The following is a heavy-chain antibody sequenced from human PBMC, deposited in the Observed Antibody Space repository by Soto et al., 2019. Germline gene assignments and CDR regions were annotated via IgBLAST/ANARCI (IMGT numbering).Heavy chain of an antibody. J-gene: IGHJ6*02. CDR2: IIPIFGTA. CDR1: GGTFSSYA. V-gene: IGHV1-69*06. D-gene: IGHD2-2*01. CDR3: AMGIFIVVVPAAHYYYYYGMDV. Sequence: QVQLVQSGAEVKKPGSSVKVSCKASGGTFSSYAISWVRQAPGQGLEWMGGIIPIFGTANYAQKFQGRVTITADKSTSTAYMELSSLRSEDTAVYYCAMGIFIVVVPAAHYYYYYGMDVWGQGTTVTVSS.